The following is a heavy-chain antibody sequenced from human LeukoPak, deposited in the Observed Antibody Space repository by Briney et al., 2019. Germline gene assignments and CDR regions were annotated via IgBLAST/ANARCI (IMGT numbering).Heavy chain of an antibody. Sequence: GGSLRLSCAASGFTFSSYGMNWVRQAPGKGLEWVSSISSSSSYIYYADSVKGRFTISRDNAKNSLYLQMNSLRAEDTAVYYCARDTPVVAATSAAPWFDPWGQGTLVTVSS. CDR2: ISSSSSYI. J-gene: IGHJ5*02. CDR3: ARDTPVVAATSAAPWFDP. D-gene: IGHD2-15*01. V-gene: IGHV3-21*01. CDR1: GFTFSSYG.